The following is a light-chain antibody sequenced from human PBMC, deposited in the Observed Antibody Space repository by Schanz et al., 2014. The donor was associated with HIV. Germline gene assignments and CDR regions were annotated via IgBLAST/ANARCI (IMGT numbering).Light chain of an antibody. J-gene: IGLJ3*02. CDR3: ATWDDSLKGVV. CDR2: GNS. CDR1: RSNIGAGYA. Sequence: QSVLTQPPSVSGAPGQRVTISCTGSRSNIGAGYAVHWYQQLPGTAPKLLIYGNSNRPSGVPDRFAGSKSGTSASLAISGLQSEDEADYYCATWDDSLKGVVFGGGTKLTVL. V-gene: IGLV1-40*01.